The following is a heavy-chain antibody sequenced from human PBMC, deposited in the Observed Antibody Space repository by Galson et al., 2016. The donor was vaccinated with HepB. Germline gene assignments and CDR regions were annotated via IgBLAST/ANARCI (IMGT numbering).Heavy chain of an antibody. V-gene: IGHV3-30*04. CDR3: ARIGLGYSSSLPDY. CDR2: ISYDGSNR. D-gene: IGHD6-19*01. Sequence: SLRLSCAASGFTFSTYGIHWVRQAPGKGLEWVAAISYDGSNRLHAGSVKGRFTISRDNTMNTLFQQMNSLRVEDTAVYYCARIGLGYSSSLPDYWGQGTLVTVSS. CDR1: GFTFSTYG. J-gene: IGHJ4*02.